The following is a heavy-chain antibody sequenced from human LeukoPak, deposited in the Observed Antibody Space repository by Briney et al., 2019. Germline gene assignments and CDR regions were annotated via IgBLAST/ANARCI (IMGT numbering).Heavy chain of an antibody. V-gene: IGHV1-24*01. D-gene: IGHD3-9*01. CDR3: ATNYDILTGYYRGWFDP. Sequence: ASVKVSCKVSGYTLTELSMHWVRQAPGKGLEWMGGFDPEDGGTIYAQKFQGRVTMTEDTSTDTAYMELSSLRSEDTAVYYCATNYDILTGYYRGWFDPWGQGTLVTVSS. CDR1: GYTLTELS. CDR2: FDPEDGGT. J-gene: IGHJ5*02.